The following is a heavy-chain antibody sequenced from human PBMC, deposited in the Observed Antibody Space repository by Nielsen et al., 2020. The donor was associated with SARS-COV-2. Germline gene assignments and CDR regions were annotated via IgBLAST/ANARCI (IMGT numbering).Heavy chain of an antibody. V-gene: IGHV3-21*01. J-gene: IGHJ4*02. CDR3: ARDPKLVTYCSSTSCQSNGDY. D-gene: IGHD2-2*01. Sequence: WIRQAPGKGLEWVSSISSSSSYIYYADSVKGRFTISRDNAKNSLYLQMNSLRAEDTAVYYCARDPKLVTYCSSTSCQSNGDYWGQGTLVTVSS. CDR2: ISSSSSYI.